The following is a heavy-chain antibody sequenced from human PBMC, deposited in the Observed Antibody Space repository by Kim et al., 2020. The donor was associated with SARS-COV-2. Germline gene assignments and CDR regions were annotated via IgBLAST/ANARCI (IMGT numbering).Heavy chain of an antibody. J-gene: IGHJ2*01. D-gene: IGHD5-12*01. CDR2: IYYSGST. CDR1: GGSISSSSYY. V-gene: IGHV4-39*01. CDR3: ARQNSGYGQAVAYFDL. Sequence: SETLSLTCTVSGGSISSSSYYWGWIRQPPGKGLEWIGSIYYSGSTYYNPSLKSRVTISVDTSKNQFSLKLSSVTAADTAVYYCARQNSGYGQAVAYFDLWGRGTLVTVSS.